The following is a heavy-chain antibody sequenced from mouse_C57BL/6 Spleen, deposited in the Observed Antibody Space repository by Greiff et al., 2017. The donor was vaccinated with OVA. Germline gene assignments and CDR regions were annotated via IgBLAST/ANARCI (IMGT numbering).Heavy chain of an antibody. CDR2: ILPGSSST. CDR3: ARGEAYGNFDY. D-gene: IGHD2-1*01. J-gene: IGHJ2*01. V-gene: IGHV1-9*01. Sequence: QVQLQQSGAELLKPGASVKLSCKATGYTFTGYWIEWVKQRPGHGLEWIGEILPGSSSTNYNEKFKGKATLTADTSSNTAYMQLSSLTTEDSAIYYCARGEAYGNFDYWGQGTTLTVSS. CDR1: GYTFTGYW.